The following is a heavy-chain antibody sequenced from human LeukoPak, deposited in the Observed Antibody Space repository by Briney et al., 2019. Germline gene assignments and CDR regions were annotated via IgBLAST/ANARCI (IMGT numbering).Heavy chain of an antibody. CDR1: GYTFTSYY. V-gene: IGHV1-46*01. CDR3: ARAGLRYYFDY. Sequence: ASVKVSCKASGYTFTSYYMHWVRQAPGQGLEWMGIINPSGGSTSYAQKFQGRDTMTRDTSTSTVYMELSSLRSEDTAVYYCARAGLRYYFDYWGQGTLVTVSS. D-gene: IGHD1-14*01. J-gene: IGHJ4*02. CDR2: INPSGGST.